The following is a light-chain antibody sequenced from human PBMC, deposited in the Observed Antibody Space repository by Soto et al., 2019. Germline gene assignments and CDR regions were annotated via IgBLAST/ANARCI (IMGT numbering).Light chain of an antibody. J-gene: IGKJ1*01. CDR1: QSVSSN. Sequence: PGERVPLSCRASQSVSSNLAWYQQRLGQTPRLLISGASTRATGIPARFSGSVSGTEFILTISSLQSEDFAVYYCQQYNNWPLTFGQGTKVDIK. CDR3: QQYNNWPLT. V-gene: IGKV3-15*01. CDR2: GAS.